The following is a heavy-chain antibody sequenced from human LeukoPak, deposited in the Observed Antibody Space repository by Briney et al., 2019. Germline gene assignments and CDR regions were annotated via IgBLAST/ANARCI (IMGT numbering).Heavy chain of an antibody. V-gene: IGHV4-59*11. J-gene: IGHJ4*02. CDR3: ARFSWGCSTASCYLTN. Sequence: RPSETLSLTCTVGGGSLSGHYWGWIRQPPGKGLELVGHIYYTGTTFYNPSLNSRVTITLDTSRNQFSLRLTSVIAADTAVYYCARFSWGCSTASCYLTNWGRGALVTVSS. D-gene: IGHD2-2*01. CDR1: GGSLSGHY. CDR2: IYYTGTT.